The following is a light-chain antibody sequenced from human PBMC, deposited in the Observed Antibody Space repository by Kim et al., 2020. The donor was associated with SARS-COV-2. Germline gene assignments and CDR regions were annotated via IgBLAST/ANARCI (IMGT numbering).Light chain of an antibody. V-gene: IGKV1-16*02. CDR1: RSIANY. CDR2: AAS. CDR3: QQYDNYPRT. Sequence: ASRGDRVTITWRASRSIANYLAWFQQKPGKPPKSLIYAASSLQSGVPSKFSGRGSGTNFSLTISSLQPEDFATYYCQQYDNYPRTFGQGTKVDIK. J-gene: IGKJ1*01.